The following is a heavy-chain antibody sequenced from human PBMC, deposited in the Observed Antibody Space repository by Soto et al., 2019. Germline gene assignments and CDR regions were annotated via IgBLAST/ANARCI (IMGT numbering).Heavy chain of an antibody. V-gene: IGHV3-23*01. CDR1: GFTFSSYA. D-gene: IGHD2-2*01. J-gene: IGHJ4*02. CDR3: AKWIPLGYCSSTSCPPY. CDR2: ISGSGGST. Sequence: LRLSCAASGFTFSSYAMSWVRQAPGKGLEWVSAISGSGGSTYYADSVKGRFTISRDNSKNTLYLQMNSLRAEDTAVYYCAKWIPLGYCSSTSCPPYWGQGTLVTVSS.